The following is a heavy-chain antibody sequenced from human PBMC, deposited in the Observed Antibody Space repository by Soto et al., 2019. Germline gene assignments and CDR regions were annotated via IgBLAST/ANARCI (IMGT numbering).Heavy chain of an antibody. Sequence: VQLVESGGGLVKPGGSLRLSCAASGFTFSNAWMSWVRQAPGKGLEWVGRIKSKTDGGTTDYAAPVKGRFTISRDDSKNTLYLQMNSLKTEDTAVYYCTTAIIVVVPAAIRSPYYYYGMDVWGQGTTVTVSS. CDR1: GFTFSNAW. V-gene: IGHV3-15*01. D-gene: IGHD2-2*02. CDR2: IKSKTDGGTT. J-gene: IGHJ6*02. CDR3: TTAIIVVVPAAIRSPYYYYGMDV.